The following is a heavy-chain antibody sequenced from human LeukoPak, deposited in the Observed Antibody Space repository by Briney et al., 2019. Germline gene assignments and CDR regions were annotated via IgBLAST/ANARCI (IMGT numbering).Heavy chain of an antibody. J-gene: IGHJ4*02. Sequence: SETLSLTCAVYGGSFSGYYWSWIRQPPGKGLEWIGEINHSGSTNYNPSLKSRVTISVDTSKNQFSLKLSSVTAADTAVYYCARKGSSWNYYFDYWGQGTLVTVSS. CDR1: GGSFSGYY. CDR3: ARKGSSWNYYFDY. V-gene: IGHV4-34*01. D-gene: IGHD6-13*01. CDR2: INHSGST.